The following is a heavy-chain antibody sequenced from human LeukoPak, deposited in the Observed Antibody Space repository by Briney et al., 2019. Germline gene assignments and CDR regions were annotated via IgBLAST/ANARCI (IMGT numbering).Heavy chain of an antibody. V-gene: IGHV3-7*01. CDR3: ARESSSWYSAFDI. D-gene: IGHD6-13*01. J-gene: IGHJ3*02. CDR1: GFTFSSYW. Sequence: PGGSLRLSCAASGFTFSSYWMSWVRQAPGKGLEWVANIKQDGSEKYYVDSVKGRFTISRDNAKNSLYLQMNSLRAEDTAVYYCARESSSWYSAFDIWGQGTMVTVSS. CDR2: IKQDGSEK.